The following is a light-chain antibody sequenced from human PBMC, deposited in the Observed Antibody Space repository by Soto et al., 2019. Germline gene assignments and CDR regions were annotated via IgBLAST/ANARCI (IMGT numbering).Light chain of an antibody. V-gene: IGKV3-20*01. CDR3: QQYGSSPPFT. Sequence: EIVLTQSPGTLSLSPGERATLSCRASQSVSSRHLAWFQQKPGQAPRLLIYGAFNRATGIPDRFSGSGSGTEFTLPISRLEPEDCAVYYCQQYGSSPPFTFGPGTKVDIK. J-gene: IGKJ3*01. CDR1: QSVSSRH. CDR2: GAF.